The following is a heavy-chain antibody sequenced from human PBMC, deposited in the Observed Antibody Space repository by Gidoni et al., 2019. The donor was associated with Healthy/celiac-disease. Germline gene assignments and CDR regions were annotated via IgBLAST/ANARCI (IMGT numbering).Heavy chain of an antibody. J-gene: IGHJ4*02. CDR1: GGSFSGYY. CDR2: INHSGST. V-gene: IGHV4-34*01. Sequence: QVQLQQWGAGLLKPSETLSLTCAVYGGSFSGYYWSWIRQPPGKGLEWIGEINHSGSTNYNTSLKSRVTISVDTSKNQFSLKLSSVTAADTAVYYCARGPRRAKDSSGYYYYWGQGTLVTVSS. D-gene: IGHD3-22*01. CDR3: ARGPRRAKDSSGYYYY.